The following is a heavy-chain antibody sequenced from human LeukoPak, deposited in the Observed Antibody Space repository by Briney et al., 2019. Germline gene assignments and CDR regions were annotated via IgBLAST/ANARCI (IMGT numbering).Heavy chain of an antibody. D-gene: IGHD3-22*01. V-gene: IGHV4-34*01. CDR1: GGSFSGYY. Sequence: SETLSLTCAVYGGSFSGYYWSWIRQPPGKGLEWMGEINHSGSTNYNPSLKSRVTISVDTSKNQFSLKLSSVPAADTAVYYCARAWGYYYDSSGYYFDYWGQGTLVTVSS. CDR2: INHSGST. J-gene: IGHJ4*02. CDR3: ARAWGYYYDSSGYYFDY.